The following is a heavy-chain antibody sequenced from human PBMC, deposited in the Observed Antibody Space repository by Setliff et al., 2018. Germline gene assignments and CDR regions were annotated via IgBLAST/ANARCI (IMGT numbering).Heavy chain of an antibody. CDR2: IQYDGSDK. Sequence: GESLKISCAASGFLFSSYGMHWVRQAPGKGLEWVAFIQYDGSDKYYEDSVKGRFSITRDNSKNTLYLQMSSLRPEDTALYYCAKPRPGWPAGFDSWGQGTLVTVSS. CDR3: AKPRPGWPAGFDS. V-gene: IGHV3-30*02. CDR1: GFLFSSYG. J-gene: IGHJ4*02. D-gene: IGHD6-19*01.